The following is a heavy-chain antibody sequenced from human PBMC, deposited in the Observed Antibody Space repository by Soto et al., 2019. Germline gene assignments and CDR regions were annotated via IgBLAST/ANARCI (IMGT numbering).Heavy chain of an antibody. Sequence: GGSLRLSCAASKFTFSSYWMSWVRQAPGKGLEWVANIKQDGSEKNYVDSVKGRFTISRDNAKNSLFLQVNSLKVEDTAVYYCASEFGDYLKFFDYWGQGTLVTVSS. V-gene: IGHV3-7*01. CDR1: KFTFSSYW. CDR3: ASEFGDYLKFFDY. J-gene: IGHJ4*02. D-gene: IGHD4-17*01. CDR2: IKQDGSEK.